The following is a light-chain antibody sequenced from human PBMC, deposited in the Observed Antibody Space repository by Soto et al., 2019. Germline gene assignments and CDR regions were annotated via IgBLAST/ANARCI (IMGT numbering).Light chain of an antibody. CDR3: QQRRLWLT. J-gene: IGKJ4*01. V-gene: IGKV3-11*01. CDR1: QSVSTY. Sequence: DIGLTQSPATLSLSPGDRATLSCRANQSVSTYLNWYQQKRGQAPRLLIFDASNRAAGIPDRFSGSGSGTDFTLTISSLDPEDFAVYFCQQRRLWLTFGGGTKVE. CDR2: DAS.